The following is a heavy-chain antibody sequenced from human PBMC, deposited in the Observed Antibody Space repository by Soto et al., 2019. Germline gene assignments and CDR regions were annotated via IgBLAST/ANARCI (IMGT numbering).Heavy chain of an antibody. CDR2: IYPGDSDT. Sequence: GESLKISCKGSGYSFTSYWIGWVRQMPGKGLEWMGIIYPGDSDTRYSPSFQGQVTISADKSISTAYLQWSSLKASDTAMYYCATTTVANYYYYGMDVWGQGTTVNVSS. CDR3: ATTTVANYYYYGMDV. CDR1: GYSFTSYW. J-gene: IGHJ6*02. D-gene: IGHD4-17*01. V-gene: IGHV5-51*01.